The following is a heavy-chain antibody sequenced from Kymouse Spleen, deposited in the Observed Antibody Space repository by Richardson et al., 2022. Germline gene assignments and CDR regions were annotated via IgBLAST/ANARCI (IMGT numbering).Heavy chain of an antibody. CDR2: ISSSSSYI. Sequence: EVQLVESGGGLVKPGGSLRLSCAASGFTFSSYSMNWVRQAPGKGLEWVSSISSSSSYIYYADSVKGRFTISRDNAKNSLYLQMNSLRAEDTAVYYCARDEGSGWYVGAIYYYYGMDVWGQGTTVTVSS. V-gene: IGHV3-21*03. CDR1: GFTFSSYS. D-gene: IGHD6-19*01. CDR3: ARDEGSGWYVGAIYYYYGMDV. J-gene: IGHJ6*02.